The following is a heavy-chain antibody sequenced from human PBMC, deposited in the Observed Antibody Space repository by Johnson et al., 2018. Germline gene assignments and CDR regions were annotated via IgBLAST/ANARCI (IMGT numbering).Heavy chain of an antibody. CDR2: ISYDGSNK. CDR3: AKDLAYCGGDCSSTAFDI. Sequence: QVQLVESGGGVVQPGRSLRLSCAASGFTFSSSGMHWVRQAPGKGLEWVAVISYDGSNKYYADSVKGRFTISRGNSKNTLYLQMNSLSAEDTAVYYCAKDLAYCGGDCSSTAFDIWGQGTMVTVSS. CDR1: GFTFSSSG. D-gene: IGHD2-21*02. V-gene: IGHV3-30*18. J-gene: IGHJ3*02.